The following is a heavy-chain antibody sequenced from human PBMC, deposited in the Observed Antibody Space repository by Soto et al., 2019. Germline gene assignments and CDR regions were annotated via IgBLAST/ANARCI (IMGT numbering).Heavy chain of an antibody. CDR1: GYTFTGYY. CDR2: INPNSGGT. D-gene: IGHD1-7*01. J-gene: IGHJ4*02. V-gene: IGHV1-2*02. Sequence: ASVKVSCKASGYTFTGYYMHWVRQAPGQGLEWMGWINPNSGGTKYAQKFQGRVTLTRDTSLSTAYMELNSLRSDDTAVYYCAPLSSCDNNSSPSWNYAVDYWGQGTLVTVSS. CDR3: APLSSCDNNSSPSWNYAVDY.